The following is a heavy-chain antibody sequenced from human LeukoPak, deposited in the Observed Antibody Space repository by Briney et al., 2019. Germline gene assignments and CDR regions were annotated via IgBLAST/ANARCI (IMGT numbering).Heavy chain of an antibody. Sequence: GGSLRLSCAASGFTFSSYWMHWVRQAPGKGLVWVSRIKSDGSSTSYADSVKGRFTISRDNAKNTLYLQMNSLRAEDTAVYYCARGPSVYSSSRGWFDPWGQGTLVTVSS. J-gene: IGHJ5*02. CDR2: IKSDGSST. CDR1: GFTFSSYW. CDR3: ARGPSVYSSSRGWFDP. V-gene: IGHV3-74*01. D-gene: IGHD6-13*01.